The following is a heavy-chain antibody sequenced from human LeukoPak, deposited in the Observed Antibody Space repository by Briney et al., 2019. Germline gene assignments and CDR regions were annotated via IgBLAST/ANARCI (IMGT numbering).Heavy chain of an antibody. CDR3: ARSTYYDFWSGYHVNYFDY. D-gene: IGHD3-3*01. CDR1: GFTFSSYW. Sequence: GGSLRLSCAASGFTFSSYWMHWVRQAPGKGLVWVSRINSDGSSTSYADSVKGRFTISRDNAKNTLYLQMNSLRAEDTAVYYCARSTYYDFWSGYHVNYFDYWGQGTLVTVSS. J-gene: IGHJ4*02. V-gene: IGHV3-74*01. CDR2: INSDGSST.